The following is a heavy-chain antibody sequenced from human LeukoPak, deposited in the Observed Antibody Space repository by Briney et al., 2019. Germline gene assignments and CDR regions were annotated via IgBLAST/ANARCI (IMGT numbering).Heavy chain of an antibody. Sequence: GGSLRLSCAASGFTFSSYGIHWVRQAPGKGLEWVTFILYDGSDKYYADSVKGRFSISRDNSKNTLYLQMNSLRAEDTAVYYCASPRYCSGGSCYSYAFDIWGQGTMVTVSS. D-gene: IGHD2-15*01. V-gene: IGHV3-30*02. CDR1: GFTFSSYG. CDR3: ASPRYCSGGSCYSYAFDI. J-gene: IGHJ3*02. CDR2: ILYDGSDK.